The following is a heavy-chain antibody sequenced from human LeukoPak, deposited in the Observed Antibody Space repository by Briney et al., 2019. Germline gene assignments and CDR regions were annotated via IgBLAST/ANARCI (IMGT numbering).Heavy chain of an antibody. CDR2: ISGSGGST. CDR3: ANHYQDWNYLRRYYYYYMDV. V-gene: IGHV3-23*01. Sequence: GGSLRLSCAASGFTFSSNAMNWVRQAPGKGLEWVSAISGSGGSTYYADSVKGRFTISRDNSKNTPYLQMNSLRAEDTAVYYCANHYQDWNYLRRYYYYYMDVWGKGTTVTVSS. D-gene: IGHD1-7*01. CDR1: GFTFSSNA. J-gene: IGHJ6*03.